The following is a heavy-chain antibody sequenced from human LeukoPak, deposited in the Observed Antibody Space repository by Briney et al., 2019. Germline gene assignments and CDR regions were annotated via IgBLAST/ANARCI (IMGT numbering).Heavy chain of an antibody. Sequence: GGSLRLSCAASGFTFSSYSMNWVRQAPGKGLEWVSSISSSSSYIYYADSVKGRFTISRDNAKNSLYLQMNSLRAEDTAVYYCAVGATRGDYYFDYWGRGTLVTVSS. CDR1: GFTFSSYS. J-gene: IGHJ4*02. CDR3: AVGATRGDYYFDY. V-gene: IGHV3-21*01. CDR2: ISSSSSYI. D-gene: IGHD1-26*01.